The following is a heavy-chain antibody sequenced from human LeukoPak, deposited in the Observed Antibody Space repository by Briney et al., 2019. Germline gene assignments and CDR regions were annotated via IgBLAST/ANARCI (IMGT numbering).Heavy chain of an antibody. CDR1: GFTFSSHG. J-gene: IGHJ4*02. V-gene: IGHV3-33*01. D-gene: IGHD6-19*01. Sequence: PGGSLRLSCAASGFTFSSHGMHWVRQAPGKGLEWVAVIWYDGSNKDYAESVKGRFTIFRDNSKNTLYLQMNSLRAEDTAVFYCARVRDISGHWGFLDYWGQGTLVTVSS. CDR3: ARVRDISGHWGFLDY. CDR2: IWYDGSNK.